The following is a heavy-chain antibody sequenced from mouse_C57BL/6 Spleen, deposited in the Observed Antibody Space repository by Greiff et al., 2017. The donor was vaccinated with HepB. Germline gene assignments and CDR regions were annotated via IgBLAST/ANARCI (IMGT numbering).Heavy chain of an antibody. J-gene: IGHJ4*01. D-gene: IGHD2-3*01. Sequence: VKLQQPGAELVKPGASVKMSCKASGYTFTSYWITWVKQRPGQGLEWIGDIYPGSGSTNYNEKFKSKATLTVDTSSSTAYMQLSSLTSEDSAVYYCARSIYDGYQFYAMDYWGQGTSVTVSS. CDR1: GYTFTSYW. CDR3: ARSIYDGYQFYAMDY. CDR2: IYPGSGST. V-gene: IGHV1-55*01.